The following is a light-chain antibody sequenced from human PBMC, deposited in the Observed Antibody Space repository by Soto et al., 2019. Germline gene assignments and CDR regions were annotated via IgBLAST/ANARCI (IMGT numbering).Light chain of an antibody. Sequence: EIVMTQSPAPLSVSPGERATLSFRASQSVSSYLAWYQQKPGQAPRLLIYDASSRATGVPARFSGSGSGTDFTLTISSLEPEDFAVYYCQQRLMTFGQGTKVDIK. CDR1: QSVSSY. J-gene: IGKJ1*01. CDR3: QQRLMT. CDR2: DAS. V-gene: IGKV3-11*01.